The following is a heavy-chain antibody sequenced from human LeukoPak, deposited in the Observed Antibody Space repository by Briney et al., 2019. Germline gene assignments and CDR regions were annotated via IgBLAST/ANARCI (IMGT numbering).Heavy chain of an antibody. J-gene: IGHJ4*02. CDR2: IKSKTDGGTT. V-gene: IGHV3-15*01. D-gene: IGHD3-22*01. CDR1: GFTFSNCA. Sequence: KPGGSLRLSCAASGFTFSNCAMSWVRQAPGKGLEWVGRIKSKTDGGTTDYAAPVKGRFTISRDDSKNTLYLQMNSLKTEGTAVYYCTTAWNYDSSGYYEGDYWGQGTLVTVSS. CDR3: TTAWNYDSSGYYEGDY.